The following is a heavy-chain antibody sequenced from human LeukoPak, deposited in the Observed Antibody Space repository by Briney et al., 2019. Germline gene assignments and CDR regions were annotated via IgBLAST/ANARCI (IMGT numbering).Heavy chain of an antibody. CDR3: AKDQGDGSGSYYGGDY. J-gene: IGHJ4*02. CDR1: GFTFSSYG. Sequence: GRSLRLSCAASGFTFSSYGMHWVRQAPGKGLEWVAVISYDGSNKYYADSVKGRFTISRDNSKNTLYLQMNSLRAEDTAVYYCAKDQGDGSGSYYGGDYWGQGTLVTVSS. V-gene: IGHV3-30*18. D-gene: IGHD3-10*01. CDR2: ISYDGSNK.